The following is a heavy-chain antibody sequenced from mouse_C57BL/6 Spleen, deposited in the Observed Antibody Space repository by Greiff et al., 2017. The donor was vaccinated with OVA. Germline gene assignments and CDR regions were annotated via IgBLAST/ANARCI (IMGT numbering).Heavy chain of an antibody. CDR2: IYPSDSET. Sequence: QVQLQQPGAELVRPGSSVKLSCKASGYTFTSYWMDWVKQRPGQGLEWIGNIYPSDSETHYNQKFKDKATLTVDNSSSTAYMQLSSLTSEDSAVYYCARPLYDGYGWYIDVWGTGTTVTVSS. D-gene: IGHD2-3*01. J-gene: IGHJ1*03. V-gene: IGHV1-61*01. CDR3: ARPLYDGYGWYIDV. CDR1: GYTFTSYW.